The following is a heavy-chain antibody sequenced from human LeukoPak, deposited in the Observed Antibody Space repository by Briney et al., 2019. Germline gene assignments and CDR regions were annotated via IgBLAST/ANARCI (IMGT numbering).Heavy chain of an antibody. CDR3: ARPGERRYYYYGMDV. V-gene: IGHV1-2*02. Sequence: ASVKVSCKASGYTFTGYYMHWVRQAPGQGLEWMVWINPNSGGTNYAQKFQGRVTMTRDTSISTAYMELSRLRSDDTAVYYCARPGERRYYYYGMDVWGQGTTVTVSS. CDR2: INPNSGGT. D-gene: IGHD1-1*01. J-gene: IGHJ6*02. CDR1: GYTFTGYY.